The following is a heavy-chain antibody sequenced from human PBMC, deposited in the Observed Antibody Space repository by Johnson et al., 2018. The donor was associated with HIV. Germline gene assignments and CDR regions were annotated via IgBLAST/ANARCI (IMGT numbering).Heavy chain of an antibody. CDR1: GVTFSSYA. CDR3: ARGLAADSFDI. CDR2: ISYDGANK. Sequence: QVLLVESGGGVVQPGRSLRLSCAASGVTFSSYAMHWVRQAPGKGLEWVAVISYDGANKYYADSVKGRFTISRDNSKNTLYLQMNSLRAEDTAVYYCARGLAADSFDIWGQGTMVTVSS. D-gene: IGHD6-13*01. V-gene: IGHV3-30*04. J-gene: IGHJ3*02.